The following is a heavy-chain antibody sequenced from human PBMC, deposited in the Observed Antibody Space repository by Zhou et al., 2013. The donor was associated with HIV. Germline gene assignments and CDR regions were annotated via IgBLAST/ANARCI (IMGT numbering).Heavy chain of an antibody. V-gene: IGHV1-3*01. J-gene: IGHJ4*02. CDR3: ARPPTWIQLWTYFDY. CDR1: GYTFTSYA. D-gene: IGHD5-18*01. CDR2: INAGNGNT. Sequence: QVQLVQSGAEVKKPGASVKVSCKASGYTFTSYAMHWVRQAPGQRLEWMGWINAGNGNTKYSQKFQGRVTITRDTSASTAYMELSSLRSEDTAVYYCARPPTWIQLWTYFDYWGQGTLVTVSS.